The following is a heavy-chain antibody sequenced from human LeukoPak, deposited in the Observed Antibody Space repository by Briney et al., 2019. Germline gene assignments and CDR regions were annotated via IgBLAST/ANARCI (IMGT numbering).Heavy chain of an antibody. CDR1: GFPFSSFS. V-gene: IGHV3-48*02. CDR3: ARGLHYACSGGTCFLDY. J-gene: IGHJ4*02. D-gene: IGHD2-15*01. Sequence: PGGSLRLSCAASGFPFSSFSMNWVRQAPGKGLEWVSYISSSSSTIYYADSVKGRFTVSRDNAKNSLYLQMNSLRDDDTAVYYCARGLHYACSGGTCFLDYWGQGTQVTVSS. CDR2: ISSSSSTI.